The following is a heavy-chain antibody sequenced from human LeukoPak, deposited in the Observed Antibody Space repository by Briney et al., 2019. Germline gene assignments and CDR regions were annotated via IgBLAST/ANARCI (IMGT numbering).Heavy chain of an antibody. CDR1: GYPLSSGHY. CDR3: ARVSAAAGNLNP. Sequence: SETPSLTCTVSGYPLSSGHYWGWIRQPPGKALEWIGSIYHSGSTYYNPSLKIRVTISVDTSKNQFSLKLSSVTAADTAVYYCARVSAAAGNLNPWGQGTLVTVSS. D-gene: IGHD6-13*01. CDR2: IYHSGST. V-gene: IGHV4-38-2*02. J-gene: IGHJ5*02.